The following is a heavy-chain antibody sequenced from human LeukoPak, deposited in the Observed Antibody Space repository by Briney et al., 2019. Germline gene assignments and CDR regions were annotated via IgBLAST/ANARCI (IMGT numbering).Heavy chain of an antibody. CDR3: ATGSRNLDY. V-gene: IGHV3-33*01. J-gene: IGHJ4*02. CDR1: GFTFSSYG. CDR2: IWYDGSNK. D-gene: IGHD1-26*01. Sequence: GRSLRLSCAASGFTFSSYGMHWVRQAPGKGLEWVAVIWYDGSNKYYADSVKGRFTISRDNSKNTLYLQMNSLRADDTAVYYCATGSRNLDYWGQGTLVTVSS.